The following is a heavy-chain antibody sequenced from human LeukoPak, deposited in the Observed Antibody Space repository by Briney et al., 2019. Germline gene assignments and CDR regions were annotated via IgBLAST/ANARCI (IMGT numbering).Heavy chain of an antibody. V-gene: IGHV4-59*01. CDR3: ARFDVDSAMIDQSYAFDI. J-gene: IGHJ3*02. Sequence: SETLSLTCTVSGGSISSYFWSWIRQPPGQRLEWIGYIYNNGSTNYNPSLESRVTISIDTSKNQSSLKLRSVTAADTAVYYCARFDVDSAMIDQSYAFDIWGQGTMVTVSS. D-gene: IGHD5-18*01. CDR1: GGSISSYF. CDR2: IYNNGST.